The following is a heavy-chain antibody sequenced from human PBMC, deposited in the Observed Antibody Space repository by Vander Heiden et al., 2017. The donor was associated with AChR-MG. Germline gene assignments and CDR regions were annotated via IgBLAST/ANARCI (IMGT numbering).Heavy chain of an antibody. CDR2: IWYDGSNK. D-gene: IGHD1-26*01. V-gene: IGHV3-33*01. J-gene: IGHJ6*02. Sequence: QVQLVESGGGVVQPGRSLRLSCAASGFTFSSYGMHWVRQAPGKGLEWVAVIWYDGSNKYYADSVKGRFTISRDNSKNTLYLQMNSLRAEDTAVYYCARGGSYGRDYYYYGMDVWGQGTTVTVSS. CDR3: ARGGSYGRDYYYYGMDV. CDR1: GFTFSSYG.